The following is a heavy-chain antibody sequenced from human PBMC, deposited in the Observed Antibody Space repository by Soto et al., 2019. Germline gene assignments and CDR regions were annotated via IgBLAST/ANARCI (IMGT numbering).Heavy chain of an antibody. V-gene: IGHV3-64*04. J-gene: IGHJ4*02. Sequence: PGGSLRLSCSASGFTFSSYAMHWVRQAPGKGLEYVSVIYSGGSTYYADSVKGRFTISRDNSKNTLYLQMNSLRAEDTAVYYCARDLRRYYYDSSTDYWGQGTLVTVSS. CDR1: GFTFSSYA. CDR2: IYSGGST. D-gene: IGHD3-22*01. CDR3: ARDLRRYYYDSSTDY.